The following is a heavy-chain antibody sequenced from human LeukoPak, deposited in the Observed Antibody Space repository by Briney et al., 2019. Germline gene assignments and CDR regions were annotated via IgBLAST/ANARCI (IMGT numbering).Heavy chain of an antibody. V-gene: IGHV3-30*18. J-gene: IGHJ6*02. CDR3: AKGEAGYCSGGSCYILFWVDYYGMDV. CDR2: ISYDGSNK. Sequence: AGGSLRLSCAASGFTFSSYGMHWVRQAPGKGLEWVAVISYDGSNKYYADSVKGRFTISRDNSKNTLYLQMNSLRAEDTAVYYCAKGEAGYCSGGSCYILFWVDYYGMDVWGQGTTVTVSS. CDR1: GFTFSSYG. D-gene: IGHD2-15*01.